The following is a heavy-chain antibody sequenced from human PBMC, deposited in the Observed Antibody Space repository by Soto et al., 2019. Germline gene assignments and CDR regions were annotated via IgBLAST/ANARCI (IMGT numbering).Heavy chain of an antibody. CDR2: IYPGDSDT. Sequence: GESLKISCKGSGYSFTSYWIGWVRQMPGKGLEWMGIIYPGDSDTRYSPSFQGQVTISADKSISTAYLQWSSLKASDTAMYYCARHVIRRGVISPRYCYYGMDVWGQGTTVTVSS. J-gene: IGHJ6*02. CDR3: ARHVIRRGVISPRYCYYGMDV. D-gene: IGHD3-10*01. CDR1: GYSFTSYW. V-gene: IGHV5-51*01.